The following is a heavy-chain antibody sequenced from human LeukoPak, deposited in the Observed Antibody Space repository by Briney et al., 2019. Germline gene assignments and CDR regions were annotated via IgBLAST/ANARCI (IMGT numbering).Heavy chain of an antibody. J-gene: IGHJ4*02. CDR3: ARTKASGWYIDY. Sequence: GASVKVSCKASGYTFTSYDINWVRQATGQGLEWMGWMNPNSGNTGYAQKFQGGVTMTRNTSISTAYMELSSLRSEDTAVYYCARTKASGWYIDYWGQGTLVTVSS. V-gene: IGHV1-8*01. CDR1: GYTFTSYD. D-gene: IGHD6-19*01. CDR2: MNPNSGNT.